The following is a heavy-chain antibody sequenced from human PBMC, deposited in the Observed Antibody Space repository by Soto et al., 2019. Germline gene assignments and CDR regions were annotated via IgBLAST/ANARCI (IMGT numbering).Heavy chain of an antibody. CDR1: GYTFTNFG. CDR2: ISAYNGNT. J-gene: IGHJ4*02. D-gene: IGHD3-16*01. V-gene: IGHV1-18*01. Sequence: QVQLVQSGAEVKKPGASVKVSCKASGYTFTNFGISWVRQAPGQGLEWMGWISAYNGNTNYAQKVQGRVTMTTDTSTSRAYMEVRSRRSDDAAVDYCAGGGRQSDYWGQGTLVTVSS. CDR3: AGGGRQSDY.